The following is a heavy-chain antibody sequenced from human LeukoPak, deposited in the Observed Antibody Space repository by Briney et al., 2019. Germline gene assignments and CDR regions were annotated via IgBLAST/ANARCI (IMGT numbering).Heavy chain of an antibody. CDR3: ARGRSRGYDFWSGWCFDY. D-gene: IGHD3-3*01. CDR1: GGSISSGDYY. Sequence: PSETLSLTCTVPGGSISSGDYYWSWIRQPPGKGLECIGEINHSGSTNYNPSLKSRVTISVDTSKNQFSLKLSSVTAADTAVYYCARGRSRGYDFWSGWCFDYWGQGTLVTVSS. V-gene: IGHV4-39*07. J-gene: IGHJ4*02. CDR2: INHSGST.